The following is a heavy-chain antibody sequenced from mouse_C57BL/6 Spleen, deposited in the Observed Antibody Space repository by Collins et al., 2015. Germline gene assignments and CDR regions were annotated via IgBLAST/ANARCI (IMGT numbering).Heavy chain of an antibody. V-gene: IGHV2-5*01. J-gene: IGHJ2*01. D-gene: IGHD2-3*01. CDR2: IWRGGST. CDR1: GFSLTSYG. Sequence: QVQLKQSGPGLVQPSQSLSITCTVSGFSLTSYGVHWVRQSPGKGLEWLGVIWRGGSTDYNAAFMSRLSITKDNSKGQVFFKMNSLQADDTAIYYCAKQIYDGYYGYFDYWGQGTTLTVSS. CDR3: AKQIYDGYYGYFDY.